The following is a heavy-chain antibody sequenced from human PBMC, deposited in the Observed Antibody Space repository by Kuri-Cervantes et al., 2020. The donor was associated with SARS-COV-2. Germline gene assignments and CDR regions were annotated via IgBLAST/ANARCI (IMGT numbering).Heavy chain of an antibody. CDR2: IYYSGGT. D-gene: IGHD3-10*01. CDR3: ARARGVFSRPFDP. V-gene: IGHV4-39*01. J-gene: IGHJ5*02. Sequence: SETLSLTCTVSGGSISSSNYFWGWIRQPPGKGLEWIGSIYYSGGTYYNPSLKSRVTISVDTSKNQFSLKLSSVTAADTAVYYCARARGVFSRPFDPWGQGTLVTVSS. CDR1: GGSISSSNYF.